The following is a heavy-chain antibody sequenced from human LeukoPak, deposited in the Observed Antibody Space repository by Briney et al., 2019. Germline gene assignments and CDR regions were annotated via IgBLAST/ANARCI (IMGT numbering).Heavy chain of an antibody. CDR2: ISYDGSNE. Sequence: GGSLRLSCAASGFTFSSYAMHWVRQAPGKGLEWVAVISYDGSNEYYADSLKGRFTISRDNSKNTLSLHMNSLRAEDTAVYYCARSAFSVDTTKGFDPWGQGTLVTVSS. CDR3: ARSAFSVDTTKGFDP. CDR1: GFTFSSYA. J-gene: IGHJ5*02. D-gene: IGHD5-18*01. V-gene: IGHV3-30-3*01.